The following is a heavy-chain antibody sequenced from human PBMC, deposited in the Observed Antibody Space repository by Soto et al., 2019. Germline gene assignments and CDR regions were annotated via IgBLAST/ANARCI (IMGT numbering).Heavy chain of an antibody. D-gene: IGHD5-12*01. CDR1: GGTFRSSA. Sequence: QVQLVQSGAEVNKPGSSVKVSCKASGGTFRSSAISWVRQAPGQGLEWMGGIIPIFGTANYAQKFQGRVTITADESTSTAYMELSSLRSEDTAVYYCASLLRGYSGTGDYWGQGTLVTVSS. J-gene: IGHJ4*02. CDR3: ASLLRGYSGTGDY. V-gene: IGHV1-69*12. CDR2: IIPIFGTA.